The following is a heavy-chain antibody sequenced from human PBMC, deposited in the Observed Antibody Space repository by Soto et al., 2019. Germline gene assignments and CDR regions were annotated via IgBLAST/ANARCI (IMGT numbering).Heavy chain of an antibody. J-gene: IGHJ6*02. CDR3: ARDQRRGYCSGGSCYFHYYYGMDV. Sequence: VASVKVSCKASGYTFTSYYMHWVRQAPGQGLEWMGIINPSGGSTSYAQKFQGRVTMTRDTSISTAYMELSRLRSDDTAVYYCARDQRRGYCSGGSCYFHYYYGMDVWGQGTTVTVSS. CDR2: INPSGGST. D-gene: IGHD2-15*01. CDR1: GYTFTSYY. V-gene: IGHV1-46*01.